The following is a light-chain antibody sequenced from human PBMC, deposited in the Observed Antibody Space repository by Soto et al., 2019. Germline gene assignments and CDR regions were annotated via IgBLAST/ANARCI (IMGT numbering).Light chain of an antibody. J-gene: IGLJ3*02. V-gene: IGLV6-57*02. CDR2: EDN. CDR3: QSYDSNNWV. Sequence: NFMLTQPHSVSESPGKTVTISRTGSSGSIASNYVQWYQQRPGSAPTTVIYEDNRRPSGVPDRFSGSIDNSSNSASLTISGLKTEDEADYYCQSYDSNNWVFGGGTKLTVL. CDR1: SGSIASNY.